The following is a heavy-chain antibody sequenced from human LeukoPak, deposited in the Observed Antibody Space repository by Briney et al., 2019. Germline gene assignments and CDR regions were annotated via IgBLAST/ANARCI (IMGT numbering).Heavy chain of an antibody. D-gene: IGHD6-19*01. J-gene: IGHJ4*02. Sequence: SGTLSLTCAVSGGSISSSNWWSWVRQPPGKGLEWIREIYHSGSTNYNPSLKSRVTISVDKSKNQFSLKLSSVTAADTAVYYCARKDIAVAGTGFDYWGQGTLVTVSS. CDR2: IYHSGST. V-gene: IGHV4-4*02. CDR3: ARKDIAVAGTGFDY. CDR1: GGSISSSNW.